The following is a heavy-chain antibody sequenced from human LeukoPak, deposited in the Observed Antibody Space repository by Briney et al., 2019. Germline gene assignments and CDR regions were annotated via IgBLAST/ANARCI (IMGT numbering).Heavy chain of an antibody. CDR3: VRRSKSGWSNWFDP. Sequence: PSETLSLTCSVSGDSINSNNYYWGWIRQPPGKGLEWIASIYYSGSTFYNPSLKSRVTMSVDTSKNQFSLNLTSVTAADTAVYYCVRRSKSGWSNWFDPWGQGTLVTVSS. V-gene: IGHV4-39*01. CDR2: IYYSGST. D-gene: IGHD6-19*01. J-gene: IGHJ5*02. CDR1: GDSINSNNYY.